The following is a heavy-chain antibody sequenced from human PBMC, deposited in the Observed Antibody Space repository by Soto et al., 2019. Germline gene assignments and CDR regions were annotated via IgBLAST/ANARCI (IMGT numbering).Heavy chain of an antibody. CDR2: IYYSGST. CDR3: ERGRFGPPPSNWFDP. D-gene: IGHD3-10*01. V-gene: IGHV4-59*01. Sequence: ETLSRTCPVSGGSISSYYWSWIRQPPGKGLEWIGYIYYSGSTNYNPSLKSRVTISVDTSKNQFSLKLSSVTAADTAVYYCERGRFGPPPSNWFDPWGQGTLVTVYS. J-gene: IGHJ5*02. CDR1: GGSISSYY.